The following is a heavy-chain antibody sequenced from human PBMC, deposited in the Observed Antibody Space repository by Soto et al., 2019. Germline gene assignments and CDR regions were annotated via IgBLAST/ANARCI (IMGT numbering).Heavy chain of an antibody. Sequence: PGGSLRLSCAASGFTFSSYSMNWVRQAPGKGLEWVSYISSSSSTIYYADSVKGRFTISRDNAKNSLYLQMNSLRDEDTAVYYCARDSIPRYSGSYYYGMDVWGQGTTVTVSS. CDR1: GFTFSSYS. CDR3: ARDSIPRYSGSYYYGMDV. V-gene: IGHV3-48*02. J-gene: IGHJ6*02. D-gene: IGHD1-26*01. CDR2: ISSSSSTI.